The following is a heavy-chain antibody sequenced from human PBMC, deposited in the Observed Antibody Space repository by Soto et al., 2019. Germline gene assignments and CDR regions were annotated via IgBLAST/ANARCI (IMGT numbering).Heavy chain of an antibody. CDR1: GYTFTGYA. CDR3: ARAPLGIIVAPDF. V-gene: IGHV1-3*01. Sequence: ASVKVSCKASGYTFTGYAMHWVRQAPGQRLEWMGWINAGNGNTKYSQKFQGRVTITRDTSASTAYMELSSLRSEDTAVYYCARAPLGIIVAPDFWGQGTLVTVSS. CDR2: INAGNGNT. J-gene: IGHJ4*02. D-gene: IGHD3-22*01.